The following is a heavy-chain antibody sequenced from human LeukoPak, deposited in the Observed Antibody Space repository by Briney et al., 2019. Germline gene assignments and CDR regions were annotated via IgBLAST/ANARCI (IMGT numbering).Heavy chain of an antibody. CDR3: AKDSGGSAFIAPAGTDS. D-gene: IGHD6-13*01. V-gene: IGHV3-23*01. Sequence: GGSLRLSCAASGFPFSSYAMSWVRQAPGKGLEWVSGLSGSGGSTYYADSVRGRFTISRDNSKNTLYLQMNSLRAEDTAVYYCAKDSGGSAFIAPAGTDSWGQGTLVTVSS. CDR2: LSGSGGST. J-gene: IGHJ4*02. CDR1: GFPFSSYA.